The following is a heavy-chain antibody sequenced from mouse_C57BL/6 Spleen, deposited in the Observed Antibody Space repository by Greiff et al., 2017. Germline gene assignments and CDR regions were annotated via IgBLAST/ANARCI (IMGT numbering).Heavy chain of an antibody. Sequence: QVQLQQSGAELVKPGASVKMSCKASGYTFTSYWITWVKQRPGQGLEWIGDIYPGSGSTNYNEKFKSKATLTVDTSSSTAYMQLSSLTSEDSAVYYYARGPYYYGSSYYAMDYWGQGTSVTVSS. CDR3: ARGPYYYGSSYYAMDY. D-gene: IGHD1-1*01. CDR2: IYPGSGST. J-gene: IGHJ4*01. CDR1: GYTFTSYW. V-gene: IGHV1-55*01.